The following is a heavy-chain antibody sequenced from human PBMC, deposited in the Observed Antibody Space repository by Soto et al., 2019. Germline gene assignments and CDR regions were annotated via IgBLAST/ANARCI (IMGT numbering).Heavy chain of an antibody. D-gene: IGHD3-10*01. CDR3: ARSPPTMVRGGEYYFDY. Sequence: SETLSLTCTVSGGSISSYYWSWIRQPPGKGLEWIGYIYYSGSTNYNPSLKSRVTISVDTSKNQFSLKLSSVTAADTAVYYCARSPPTMVRGGEYYFDYWGQGTLVTVSS. CDR2: IYYSGST. CDR1: GGSISSYY. J-gene: IGHJ4*02. V-gene: IGHV4-59*01.